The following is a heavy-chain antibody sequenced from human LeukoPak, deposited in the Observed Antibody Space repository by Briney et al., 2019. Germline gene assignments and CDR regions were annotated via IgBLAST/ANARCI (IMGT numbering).Heavy chain of an antibody. CDR2: IYYSGST. CDR3: ARMVRGVTRSYFDY. CDR1: GGSISSNSYY. Sequence: SETLSLTCTVSGGSISSNSYYWGWIRQPPGKGLEWIGSIYYSGSTYYNPSLKSRVTISVDTSKNQFSLKLSSVTAADTAVYYCARMVRGVTRSYFDYWGQGTLVTVSS. J-gene: IGHJ4*02. V-gene: IGHV4-39*07. D-gene: IGHD3-10*01.